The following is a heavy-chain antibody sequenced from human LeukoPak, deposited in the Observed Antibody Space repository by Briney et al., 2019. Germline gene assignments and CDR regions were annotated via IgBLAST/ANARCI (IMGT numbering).Heavy chain of an antibody. CDR1: GGTFSSYA. CDR3: ARSNLPDCGSTGCYGYYFDY. J-gene: IGHJ4*02. V-gene: IGHV1-69*06. D-gene: IGHD2-2*01. CDR2: IIPIFGTA. Sequence: ASVKVSCKASGGTFSSYAISWVRQAPGQGLEWMGGIIPIFGTANYAQKFQGRVTITADKSTSTAYMELSSLRSEDTAVYYCARSNLPDCGSTGCYGYYFDYWGQGTLVTVSS.